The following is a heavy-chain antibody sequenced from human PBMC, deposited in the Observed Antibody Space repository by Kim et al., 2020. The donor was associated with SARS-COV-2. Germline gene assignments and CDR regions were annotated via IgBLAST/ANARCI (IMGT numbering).Heavy chain of an antibody. Sequence: ARKFQGRVTITADKSTSTAYMELSSLRSEDTAVYYCARADYYYSSGYYYHWGQGPLVTVSS. V-gene: IGHV1-69*02. CDR3: ARADYYYSSGYYYH. J-gene: IGHJ5*02. D-gene: IGHD3-22*01.